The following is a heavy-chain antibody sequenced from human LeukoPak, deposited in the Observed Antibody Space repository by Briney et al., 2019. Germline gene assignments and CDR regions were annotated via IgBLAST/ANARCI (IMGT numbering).Heavy chain of an antibody. CDR2: ISGSVGST. J-gene: IGHJ4*02. D-gene: IGHD1-26*01. Sequence: GGSLRLSCAASGFTFSSYAMSWVRQAPGKGLEWVSAISGSVGSTYYADSVKGRFTISRDNSKNTLYLQMNSLRAEDTAVYYCAKTPIVGAIGFYFDYWGQGTLVTVSS. CDR3: AKTPIVGAIGFYFDY. V-gene: IGHV3-23*01. CDR1: GFTFSSYA.